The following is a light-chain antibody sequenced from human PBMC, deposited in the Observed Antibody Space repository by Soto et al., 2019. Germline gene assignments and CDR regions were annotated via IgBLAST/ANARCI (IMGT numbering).Light chain of an antibody. CDR1: QGVDSD. CDR2: AAS. Sequence: QMTQSPSSLSASVGDRVTITCRASQGVDSDLSWYQQKPGKAPKILIYAASSLHSGVPTRFRGSGAGTHFTLTISSLQHEYVATYYCQQSYSTLVLTFGGGTKVELK. CDR3: QQSYSTLVLT. J-gene: IGKJ4*01. V-gene: IGKV1-39*01.